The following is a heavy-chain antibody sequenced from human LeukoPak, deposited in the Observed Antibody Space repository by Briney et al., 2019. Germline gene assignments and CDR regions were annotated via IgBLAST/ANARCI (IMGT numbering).Heavy chain of an antibody. CDR1: GYTFTGYY. J-gene: IGHJ4*02. D-gene: IGHD6-13*01. CDR3: ATPTPRSSSWYDFDY. Sequence: ASVKVSCKASGYTFTGYYMHWVRQAPGQGLEWMGWIDPNSGATNYAQRFQGRVTMTRDTSISTAYMELSRLRSDDTAVYYCATPTPRSSSWYDFDYWGQGTLVTVSS. V-gene: IGHV1-2*02. CDR2: IDPNSGAT.